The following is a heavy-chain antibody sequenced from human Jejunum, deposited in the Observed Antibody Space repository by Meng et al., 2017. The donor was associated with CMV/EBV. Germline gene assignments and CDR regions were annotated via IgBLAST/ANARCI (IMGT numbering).Heavy chain of an antibody. CDR2: IYYSGTT. D-gene: IGHD2-8*02. CDR1: SSSSYY. J-gene: IGHJ6*02. Sequence: SSSSYYWAWISQTPGKGLEWIGSIYYSGTTFYNPSLKSRVTISGDMSNNQFSLTLSSLTAADTAVFYCARGVLEVSNYYYGMDVWGQGTTVTVSS. CDR3: ARGVLEVSNYYYGMDV. V-gene: IGHV4-39*01.